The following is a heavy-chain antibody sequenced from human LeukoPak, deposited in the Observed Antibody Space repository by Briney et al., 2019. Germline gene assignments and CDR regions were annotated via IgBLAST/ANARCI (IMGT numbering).Heavy chain of an antibody. J-gene: IGHJ4*02. CDR2: IYSDGST. Sequence: GGSLRLSCAASGFTVSTKYMIWVRQTPGKGLEWVAVIYSDGSTYYVDSVRGRFTISRDNSKNTLYLQMNSLRAEDTAVYYCARAGWFGIFDYWGQGTLVTVSS. D-gene: IGHD3-10*01. V-gene: IGHV3-53*01. CDR3: ARAGWFGIFDY. CDR1: GFTVSTKY.